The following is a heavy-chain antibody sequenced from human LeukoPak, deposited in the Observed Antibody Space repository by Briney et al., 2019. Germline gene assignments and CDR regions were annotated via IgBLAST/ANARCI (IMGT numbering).Heavy chain of an antibody. CDR1: GFTFSSYG. Sequence: HPGGSLRLSCAASGFTFSSYGMSWVRQAPGKGLEWVSTISGSGDNTYYAESVKGRFTISRDNSRNTLYLRMKSLRAEDTAMYYCAKESTVTPGNVNWFDPWGQGTLVTVSS. V-gene: IGHV3-23*01. D-gene: IGHD4-17*01. J-gene: IGHJ5*02. CDR3: AKESTVTPGNVNWFDP. CDR2: ISGSGDNT.